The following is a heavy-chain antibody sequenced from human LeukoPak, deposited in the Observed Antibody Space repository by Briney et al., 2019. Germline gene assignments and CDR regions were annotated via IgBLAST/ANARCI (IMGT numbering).Heavy chain of an antibody. V-gene: IGHV4-59*12. D-gene: IGHD6-13*01. J-gene: IGHJ4*02. Sequence: SETLSLTCTVSGGSISGYYWSWIRQPPGKGLEWIGFIYYSGSTSYNPSLKSRVTISVDTSKNQFSLKLSSVTAADTAVYYCARRRRAAAGLDYWGQGTLVTVSS. CDR1: GGSISGYY. CDR2: IYYSGST. CDR3: ARRRRAAAGLDY.